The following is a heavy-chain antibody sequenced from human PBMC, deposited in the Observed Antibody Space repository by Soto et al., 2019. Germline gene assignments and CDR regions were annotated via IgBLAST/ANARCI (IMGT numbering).Heavy chain of an antibody. D-gene: IGHD3-10*01. V-gene: IGHV4-4*07. CDR1: GASIRSYF. Sequence: SETLSLTCSVSGASIRSYFWSWVRQPAGQGLEWIGHIYIRGTTSYNPSLEGRVTLSLDTSKNQISLVVTSVTAADTAVYYCARSPYVRGKYYFFDPWGQGTLVTVS. CDR2: IYIRGTT. CDR3: ARSPYVRGKYYFFDP. J-gene: IGHJ5*02.